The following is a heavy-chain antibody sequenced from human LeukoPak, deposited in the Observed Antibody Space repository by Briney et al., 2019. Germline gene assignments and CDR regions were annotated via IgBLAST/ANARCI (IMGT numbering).Heavy chain of an antibody. CDR1: GGSISSSSYY. CDR2: IYYSGST. CDR3: ARQELGSYYYYGMDV. D-gene: IGHD7-27*01. V-gene: IGHV4-39*01. J-gene: IGHJ6*02. Sequence: SETLSLTCTVSGGSISSSSYYWGWIRQPPGKGLEWIGSIYYSGSTYYNPSLKSRVAISVDTSKNQFSLKLSSVTAADTAVYYCARQELGSYYYYGMDVWGQGTTVTVSS.